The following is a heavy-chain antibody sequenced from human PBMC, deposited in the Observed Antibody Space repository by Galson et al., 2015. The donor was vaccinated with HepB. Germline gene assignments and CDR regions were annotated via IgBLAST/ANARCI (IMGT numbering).Heavy chain of an antibody. J-gene: IGHJ6*02. D-gene: IGHD5-18*01. CDR3: ARDRRVTRPEHYYYYSMDV. CDR2: INPSGGST. CDR1: GYTFTSYY. Sequence: SVKVSCKASGYTFTSYYMHWVRQAPGQGLEWMGIINPSGGSTSYAQKFQGRVTMTRDTSTSTVYMELSSLRSEDTAVYYCARDRRVTRPEHYYYYSMDVRGQGTTVTVSS. V-gene: IGHV1-46*01.